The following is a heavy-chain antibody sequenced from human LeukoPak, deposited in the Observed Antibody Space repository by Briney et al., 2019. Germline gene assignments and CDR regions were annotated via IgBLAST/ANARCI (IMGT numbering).Heavy chain of an antibody. CDR3: ARASGDIVETATMGSY. J-gene: IGHJ4*02. Sequence: GGSLRLSCAASGFTFDDYAMHWVRQAPGKGLEWVSGIRWNSGNIGYADSVKGRFTISRDNAKNSLYLQMNSLRAEDTAVYYCARASGDIVETATMGSYWGQGTLVTVSS. D-gene: IGHD5-18*01. V-gene: IGHV3-9*01. CDR2: IRWNSGNI. CDR1: GFTFDDYA.